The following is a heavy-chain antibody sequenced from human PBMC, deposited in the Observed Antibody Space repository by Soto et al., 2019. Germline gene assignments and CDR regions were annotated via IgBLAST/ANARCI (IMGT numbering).Heavy chain of an antibody. V-gene: IGHV4-31*03. Sequence: QVQLQESGPGLVKPSQTLSLTCTVSGGSISSGGYYWSWIRQHPGKALEWIGYIYYSGSNYYKPSLKGRVTRSVDTSKNLCGMKLSSVTAADTAGYYCAGAKLFYGDYGDAFDIWGQGTMVPVSS. CDR3: AGAKLFYGDYGDAFDI. J-gene: IGHJ3*02. CDR1: GGSISSGGYY. D-gene: IGHD4-17*01. CDR2: IYYSGSN.